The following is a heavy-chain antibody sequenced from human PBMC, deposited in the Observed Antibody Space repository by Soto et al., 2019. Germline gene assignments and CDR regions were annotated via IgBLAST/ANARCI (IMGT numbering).Heavy chain of an antibody. CDR1: GSTFTDFP. Sequence: PWGSLRFSCAGSGSTFTDFPMTWVRQAPGKGLEWVSAISGDGLSTYYAGSVKGRFTISRDNSKTTLYLQMNSLRAEDTAVYYCARRPDAFDIWGRGTMVTASS. V-gene: IGHV3-23*01. CDR2: ISGDGLST. J-gene: IGHJ3*02. CDR3: ARRPDAFDI.